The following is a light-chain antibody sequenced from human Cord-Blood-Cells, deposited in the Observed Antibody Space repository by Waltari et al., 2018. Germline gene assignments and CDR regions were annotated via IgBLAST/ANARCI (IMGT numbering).Light chain of an antibody. V-gene: IGLV2-14*03. Sequence: QSALTQPASVSGSPGQSITISCTGPSSDVGGYNYVSWYQHHPVKAPKLMIYDVRNRPSGVSNRFAGSKSGNTASLTISGLQAEDEADYYCSSYTSSSVVFGGGTKLTVL. CDR2: DVR. J-gene: IGLJ2*01. CDR1: SSDVGGYNY. CDR3: SSYTSSSVV.